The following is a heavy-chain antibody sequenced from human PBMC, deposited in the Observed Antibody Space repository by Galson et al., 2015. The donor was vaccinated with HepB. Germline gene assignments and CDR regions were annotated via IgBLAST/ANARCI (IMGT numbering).Heavy chain of an antibody. CDR2: ISAYNGNT. D-gene: IGHD4-23*01. CDR3: ARYYKDYGGNPANWFDP. Sequence: SVKVSCKASGYTFTSYGISWVRQAPGQGLEWMGWISAYNGNTNYAQKLQGRVTMTTDTSTSTAYMELRSLRSDDTAVYYCARYYKDYGGNPANWFDPWGQGTLVTVSS. CDR1: GYTFTSYG. J-gene: IGHJ5*02. V-gene: IGHV1-18*04.